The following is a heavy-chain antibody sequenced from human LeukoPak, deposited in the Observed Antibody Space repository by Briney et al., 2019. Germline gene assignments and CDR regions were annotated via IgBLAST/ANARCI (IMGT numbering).Heavy chain of an antibody. CDR3: ARDYDFGSVGIDV. CDR1: GGSISSYY. CDR2: IHYSGST. D-gene: IGHD3-3*01. J-gene: IGHJ6*02. V-gene: IGHV4-59*01. Sequence: SETLSLTCTVSGGSISSYYWRWIRQPPGKGLEWIGYIHYSGSTNYNPSLKSRVTISVDTSKNQFSLKLSSVTAADTAVYYCARDYDFGSVGIDVWGQGTTVTVSS.